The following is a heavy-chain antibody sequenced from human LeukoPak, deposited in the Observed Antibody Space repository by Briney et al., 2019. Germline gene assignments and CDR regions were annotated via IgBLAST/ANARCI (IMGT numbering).Heavy chain of an antibody. CDR2: ISGSGDNT. D-gene: IGHD3-22*01. V-gene: IGHV3-23*01. CDR3: AKGSYYDSSGSFYFDY. Sequence: GGSLRLSCAASGFTFSSYAMSWVRQAPGKGLEWVSGISGSGDNTYYADSVKGRFTISRDNSKNTLNVQMNSLGTEDTAAYYCAKGSYYDSSGSFYFDYWGQGTLVTVSS. J-gene: IGHJ4*02. CDR1: GFTFSSYA.